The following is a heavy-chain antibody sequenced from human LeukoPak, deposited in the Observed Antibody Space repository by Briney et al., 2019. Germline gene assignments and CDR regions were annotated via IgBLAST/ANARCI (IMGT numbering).Heavy chain of an antibody. D-gene: IGHD5-24*01. CDR3: ARGFYKTAARDGYKFLNWGSNYYYGMDV. J-gene: IGHJ6*02. CDR2: NYYSGST. V-gene: IGHV4-30-4*01. CDR1: GGTISSGDLY. Sequence: ARTLSLTCTVSGGTISSGDLYWSWLPQPPGQGLEGVGYNYYSGSTYYNPSLKSRVTISVDTSKNQFSLKLSSVTAADTAVYYCARGFYKTAARDGYKFLNWGSNYYYGMDVWGQGTTVTVSS.